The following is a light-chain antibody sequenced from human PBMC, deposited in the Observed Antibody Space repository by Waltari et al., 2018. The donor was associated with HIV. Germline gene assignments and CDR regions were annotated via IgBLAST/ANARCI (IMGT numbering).Light chain of an antibody. V-gene: IGLV3-25*03. CDR1: ALSKQH. CDR2: KES. CDR3: QSTDTSGTYWV. J-gene: IGLJ3*02. Sequence: SYELTQPPSVSVSPGQTARITCSGDALSKQHAYLYQPNPGQAPVPRIYKESERPSGIPERFSGSSSGTTVTLTISGVQAEDEADYYCQSTDTSGTYWVFGGGTKLTVL.